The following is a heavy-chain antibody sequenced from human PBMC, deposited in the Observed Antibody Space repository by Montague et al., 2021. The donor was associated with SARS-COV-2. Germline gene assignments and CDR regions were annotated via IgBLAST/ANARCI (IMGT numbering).Heavy chain of an antibody. CDR3: AHMRSGLPIEFEF. Sequence: PPLVKPTQTLTLTCSFSGFSLSTSGVCVGWIRQPPGKALECLARIDWDDDKRYIPSLKSRLTVTKDTSKNQVVLTMTNMDPVDTATYYCAHMRSGLPIEFEFWGQGTPVTVSS. D-gene: IGHD5-12*01. J-gene: IGHJ4*01. CDR1: GFSLSTSGVC. V-gene: IGHV2-5*02. CDR2: IDWDDDK.